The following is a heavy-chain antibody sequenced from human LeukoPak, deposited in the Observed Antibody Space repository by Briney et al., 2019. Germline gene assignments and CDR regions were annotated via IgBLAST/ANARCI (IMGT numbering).Heavy chain of an antibody. J-gene: IGHJ5*02. V-gene: IGHV4-59*01. CDR1: GGSISGSY. CDR2: IYYSGST. CDR3: SRVDDSSAFDP. Sequence: PSETLSLTCTVSGGSISGSYWSWIRQPPGKTLEWVGYIYYSGSTNYNPSLESRVTISIDTSKNQFFLKLTSVTAADTAVYYCSRVDDSSAFDPWGQGTLVTVSS. D-gene: IGHD3-22*01.